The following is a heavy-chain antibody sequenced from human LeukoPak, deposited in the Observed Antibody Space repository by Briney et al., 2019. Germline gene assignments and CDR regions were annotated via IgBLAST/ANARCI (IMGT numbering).Heavy chain of an antibody. CDR1: GFTFSSYW. Sequence: GGSLRLSCAASGFTFSSYWMHWVRQAPGKGLVWVSRINSDGRSTSYADSVKGRLTISRDNSKNTLHLQMNSLRAEDTAVYYCARHSSGYYHYDYWGPGTPVTVAS. CDR2: INSDGRST. D-gene: IGHD3-22*01. J-gene: IGHJ4*02. V-gene: IGHV3-74*01. CDR3: ARHSSGYYHYDY.